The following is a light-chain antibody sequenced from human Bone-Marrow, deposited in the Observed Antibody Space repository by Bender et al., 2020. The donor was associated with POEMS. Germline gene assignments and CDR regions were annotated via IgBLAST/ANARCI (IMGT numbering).Light chain of an antibody. J-gene: IGLJ3*02. V-gene: IGLV4-69*02. Sequence: QLVLTQSPSASASLGASVKLTCTLSSGHSNYAIAWHQQQPEKGPRYLMKVNSDGSHSKGDGIPGRFSGSSSGAERYLTISSLQSEDEADYYCQTWDSGTWVFGGGTKLTVL. CDR2: VNSDGSH. CDR1: SGHSNYA. CDR3: QTWDSGTWV.